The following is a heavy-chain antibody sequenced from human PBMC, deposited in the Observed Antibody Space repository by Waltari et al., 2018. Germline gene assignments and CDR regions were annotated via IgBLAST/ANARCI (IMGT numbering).Heavy chain of an antibody. CDR2: ISGSGGST. D-gene: IGHD4-4*01. CDR3: ATPSPLYSNYPAWKPYYFDY. CDR1: GFTFSSYA. V-gene: IGHV3-23*01. Sequence: EVQLLESGGGLVQPGGSLRLSCAASGFTFSSYAMSWVRQAPGKGLEWVSAISGSGGSTDHADSVKGRFTISRDNSKNTLYLQMNSLRAEDTALYYCATPSPLYSNYPAWKPYYFDYWGQGTLVTVSS. J-gene: IGHJ4*02.